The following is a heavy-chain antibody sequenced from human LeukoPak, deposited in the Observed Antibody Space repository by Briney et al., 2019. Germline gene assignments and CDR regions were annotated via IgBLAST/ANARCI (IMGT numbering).Heavy chain of an antibody. CDR1: GFTFSSSW. J-gene: IGHJ4*02. Sequence: PGGSLRLSCAASGFTFSSSWMSWVRQAPGQGLEWVANINQDGSEENYVDSVKGRFAISRDNAKNSLYLQMNSLRAEDTAVYYCARVLVDNWNRYFDYWGQGTLVTVSS. V-gene: IGHV3-7*04. CDR2: INQDGSEE. CDR3: ARVLVDNWNRYFDY. D-gene: IGHD1-1*01.